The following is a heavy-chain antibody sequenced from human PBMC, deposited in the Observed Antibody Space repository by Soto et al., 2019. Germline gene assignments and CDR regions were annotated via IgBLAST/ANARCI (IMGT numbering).Heavy chain of an antibody. CDR1: GGSISSGGYS. D-gene: IGHD2-2*01. CDR2: IYHSGST. V-gene: IGHV4-30-2*01. Sequence: PSETLSLTCAVSGGSISSGGYSWSWIRQPPGKGLEWIGYIYHSGSTYYNPSLKSRVTISVDASKNQFSLKLSSVTAADTAVYYCARVSSGYCSSTSCLGFDPWGQGTLVTVSS. J-gene: IGHJ5*02. CDR3: ARVSSGYCSSTSCLGFDP.